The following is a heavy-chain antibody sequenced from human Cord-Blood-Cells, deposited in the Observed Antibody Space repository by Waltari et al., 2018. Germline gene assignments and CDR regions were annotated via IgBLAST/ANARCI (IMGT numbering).Heavy chain of an antibody. V-gene: IGHV3-64*02. CDR2: ISSNGGST. D-gene: IGHD6-13*01. J-gene: IGHJ2*01. Sequence: EVQLVESGEGLVQPGGSLRLSCAASGFTFSSYVMHWVRQAPGKGLEYVPAISSNGGSTYYADSVKGRFTSSRDNSKNTLYLQMGSLRAEDMAVYYCARSPIAAAGSWYFDLWGRGTLVTVSS. CDR1: GFTFSSYV. CDR3: ARSPIAAAGSWYFDL.